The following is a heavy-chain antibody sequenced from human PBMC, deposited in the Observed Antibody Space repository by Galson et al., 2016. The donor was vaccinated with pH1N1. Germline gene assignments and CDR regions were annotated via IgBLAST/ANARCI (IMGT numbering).Heavy chain of an antibody. Sequence: SLRLSCAASGFTFSTYWMTWVRQAPGKGLEWVANIKQDGSVKYYVDSVKGRFTISRDNAKNSLYPQMNSLRAEDTAVYYCARAIGAGDGYWGQGPLVTVSS. CDR2: IKQDGSVK. CDR3: ARAIGAGDGY. CDR1: GFTFSTYW. D-gene: IGHD6-13*01. V-gene: IGHV3-7*04. J-gene: IGHJ1*01.